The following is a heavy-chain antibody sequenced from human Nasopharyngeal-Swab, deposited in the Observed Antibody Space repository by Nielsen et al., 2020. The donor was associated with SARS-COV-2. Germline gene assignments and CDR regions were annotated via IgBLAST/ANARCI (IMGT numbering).Heavy chain of an antibody. CDR3: ASSIGDYHDSSGYGDY. J-gene: IGHJ4*02. Sequence: SVKVSCKASGYTFTSYGISWVRQAPGQGLEWMGGIIPIFGTANYAQKFQGRVTITADESTSTAYMELSSLRSEDTAVYYCASSIGDYHDSSGYGDYWGQGTLVTVSS. CDR1: GYTFTSYG. CDR2: IIPIFGTA. D-gene: IGHD3-22*01. V-gene: IGHV1-69*13.